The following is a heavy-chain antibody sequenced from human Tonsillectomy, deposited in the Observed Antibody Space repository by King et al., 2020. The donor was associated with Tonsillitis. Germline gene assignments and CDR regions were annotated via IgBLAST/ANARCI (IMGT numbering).Heavy chain of an antibody. CDR2: INWNGVST. CDR3: ARDRVVMLAAYLGYWFDP. J-gene: IGHJ5*02. CDR1: GFTFDNYC. V-gene: IGHV3-20*04. D-gene: IGHD2-8*01. Sequence: VQLVESGGGVVRPGGSLRLSCAASGFTFDNYCMSWVRQAPGKGLELVSGINWNGVSTCYADSVNGRFTISRDNAKNSLYLQMNSLRAEDTALYYCARDRVVMLAAYLGYWFDPWGQGTLVTVSS.